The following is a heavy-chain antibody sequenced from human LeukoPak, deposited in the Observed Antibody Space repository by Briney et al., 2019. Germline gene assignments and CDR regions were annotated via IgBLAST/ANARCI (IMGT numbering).Heavy chain of an antibody. D-gene: IGHD3-10*01. V-gene: IGHV3-21*01. CDR1: GFTFSSYS. CDR3: ARVAYGSGSYPY. CDR2: ISSSGSYI. Sequence: GGSLRLSCAASGFTFSSYSMNWVRQAPGKGLEWVSSISSSGSYIFHADSVKGRFTISRGNSKNTLYLQMNSLRAEDTAVYYCARVAYGSGSYPYWGQGTLVTVSP. J-gene: IGHJ4*02.